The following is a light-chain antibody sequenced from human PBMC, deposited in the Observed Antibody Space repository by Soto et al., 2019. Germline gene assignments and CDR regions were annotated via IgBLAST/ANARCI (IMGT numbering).Light chain of an antibody. CDR2: GAS. J-gene: IGKJ1*01. Sequence: EIVMTQSPATVSVSTGERAARSCRASQSVSSNLAWYQQKPGQAPRLLIYGASTRATGIPARFSGSGSGTEFTLTISSLQSEDFAVYYCQQYNNWPTWTFGQGTKVDIK. CDR1: QSVSSN. CDR3: QQYNNWPTWT. V-gene: IGKV3-15*01.